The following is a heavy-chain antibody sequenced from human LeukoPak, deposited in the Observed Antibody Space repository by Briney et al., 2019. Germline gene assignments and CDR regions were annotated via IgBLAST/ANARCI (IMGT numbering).Heavy chain of an antibody. CDR1: GDSISSYY. J-gene: IGHJ4*02. CDR3: ARGLTVTTAFDY. D-gene: IGHD4-11*01. Sequence: SETLSLTCTVSGDSISSYYWSWIRQPPGKGLEWIGYIYYSGSTNYNPSLKSRVTISLDTSKNQFSLRLSSMTAADTAVYYCARGLTVTTAFDYWGQGTLVTVSS. V-gene: IGHV4-59*08. CDR2: IYYSGST.